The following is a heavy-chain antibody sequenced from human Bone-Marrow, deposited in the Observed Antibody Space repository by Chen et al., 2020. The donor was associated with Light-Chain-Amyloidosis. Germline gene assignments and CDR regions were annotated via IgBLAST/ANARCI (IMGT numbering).Heavy chain of an antibody. Sequence: QVQLVESGGGVVQPGRSLRPSCAASGFTLSSYGLHWVRQAPGKGLEWVAVIWYDGNNKYYADSVKGRFTISRDNSKNTLYLQMNSLSAEDTAVYYCARDARYGSGSPRLYYGMDVWGQGTTVTVSS. CDR3: ARDARYGSGSPRLYYGMDV. CDR2: IWYDGNNK. J-gene: IGHJ6*02. V-gene: IGHV3-33*01. CDR1: GFTLSSYG. D-gene: IGHD3-10*01.